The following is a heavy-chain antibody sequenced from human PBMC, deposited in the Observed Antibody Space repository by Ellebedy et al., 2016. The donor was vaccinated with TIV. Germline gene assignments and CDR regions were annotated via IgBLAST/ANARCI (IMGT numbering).Heavy chain of an antibody. Sequence: GGSLRLXXAASGFTFSSYDIHWVRQATGKGLEWVSAIGTAGDTYYSGSVKGRFTISRQNAKNSLYLQMNSLRAEDTAVYYCAKGLYNFFDIWGQGTMVTVSS. J-gene: IGHJ3*02. CDR1: GFTFSSYD. CDR2: IGTAGDT. V-gene: IGHV3-13*01. CDR3: AKGLYNFFDI. D-gene: IGHD3-16*02.